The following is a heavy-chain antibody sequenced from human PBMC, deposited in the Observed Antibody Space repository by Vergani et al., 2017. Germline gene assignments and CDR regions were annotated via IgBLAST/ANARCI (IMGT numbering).Heavy chain of an antibody. V-gene: IGHV1-24*01. CDR1: GYTLTELS. D-gene: IGHD2-21*01. Sequence: QVQLVQSGAEVKKPGASVKVSCKVSGYTLTELSMHWVRQAPGKGLEWMGGFDPEDGETIYAQKFQGRVTMTEDTSTDTAYMELSSMRSEDTAVYYCATSYCGGDCYYPSADYWGQGTLVTVSS. J-gene: IGHJ4*02. CDR2: FDPEDGET. CDR3: ATSYCGGDCYYPSADY.